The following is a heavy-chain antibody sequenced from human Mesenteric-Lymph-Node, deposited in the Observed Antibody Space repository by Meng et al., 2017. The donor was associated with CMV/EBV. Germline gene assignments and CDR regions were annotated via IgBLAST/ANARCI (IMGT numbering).Heavy chain of an antibody. J-gene: IGHJ4*02. CDR3: LRDGTWGH. CDR2: TYYRSKWFT. CDR1: GDSVSSDTAN. D-gene: IGHD3-16*01. V-gene: IGHV6-1*01. Sequence: LTCAISGDSVSSDTANWNWIRQSPSGGLEWLGRTYYRSKWFTDYAVSVKSRIAINPDTAKNQFSLQLNFVTPEDTAVYYCLRDGTWGHWGQGTLVTVSS.